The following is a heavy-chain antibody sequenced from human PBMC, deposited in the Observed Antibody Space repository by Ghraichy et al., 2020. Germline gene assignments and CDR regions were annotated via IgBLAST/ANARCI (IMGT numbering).Heavy chain of an antibody. CDR2: ISGYNDNT. Sequence: ASVKVSCKTSGYIFTRYGISWVRQAPGQGLEWMGWISGYNDNTEYQEKFQGRVTLSIDTSTSTAYMELRSLRSDDTAVYYCARDDHILTGNYNIYGMDVWGQGTTVTVSS. D-gene: IGHD3-9*01. J-gene: IGHJ6*02. V-gene: IGHV1-18*01. CDR3: ARDDHILTGNYNIYGMDV. CDR1: GYIFTRYG.